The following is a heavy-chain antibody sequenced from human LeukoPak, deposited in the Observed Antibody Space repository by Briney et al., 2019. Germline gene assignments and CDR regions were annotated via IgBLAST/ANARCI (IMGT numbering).Heavy chain of an antibody. V-gene: IGHV3-15*01. D-gene: IGHD3-10*02. CDR1: GFTFNHAW. Sequence: GGSLRLSCAASGFTFNHAWMTWVRQAPGKGLEWIGLIKSKTDGGTTDYAAPVKGRFTISRDNAKNSLYLQMNSLRAEDTAVYYCAELGITMIGGVWGKGTTVTISS. J-gene: IGHJ6*04. CDR3: AELGITMIGGV. CDR2: IKSKTDGGTT.